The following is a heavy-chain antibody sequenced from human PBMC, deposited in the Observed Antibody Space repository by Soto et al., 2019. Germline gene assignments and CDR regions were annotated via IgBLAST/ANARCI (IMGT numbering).Heavy chain of an antibody. CDR2: IYSSGTT. D-gene: IGHD1-1*01. J-gene: IGHJ4*02. CDR3: ARCATYGGSNWAY. V-gene: IGHV4-59*01. Sequence: ASENLSDTCTVSGGSISNYYWTWIRQPPGKGLEWIGYIYSSGTTHYNPSVKGRVTISLDTSKNHFSLKLNSVTTADTAVYYCARCATYGGSNWAYSGQGTLVTVSS. CDR1: GGSISNYY.